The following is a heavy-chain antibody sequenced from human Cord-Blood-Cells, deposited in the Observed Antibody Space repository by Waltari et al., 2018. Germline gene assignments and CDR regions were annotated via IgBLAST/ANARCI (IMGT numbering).Heavy chain of an antibody. Sequence: QVQLQESGPGLVKPSETLSLTCTVSGGSISSSSYYWGWIRQPPGKGLEWIGSIYYSGSTYYNPSLKSRVTISVDTSKNQFSLKLSSVTAADTAVYYCARPQGICSGGSCYSDAFDIWGQGT. D-gene: IGHD2-15*01. J-gene: IGHJ3*02. CDR3: ARPQGICSGGSCYSDAFDI. V-gene: IGHV4-39*01. CDR2: IYYSGST. CDR1: GGSISSSSYY.